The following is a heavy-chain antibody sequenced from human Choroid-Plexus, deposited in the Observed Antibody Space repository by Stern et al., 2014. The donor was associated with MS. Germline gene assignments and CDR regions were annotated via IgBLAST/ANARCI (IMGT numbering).Heavy chain of an antibody. CDR3: AKDRQYLTYFFDH. J-gene: IGHJ5*02. CDR2: VSYDGSNK. CDR1: GFTFGSCA. D-gene: IGHD2/OR15-2a*01. V-gene: IGHV3-30*18. Sequence: VQLVESGGGVVQPGRPLRLSCVASGFTFGSCAMHWVRQAPGKGLEGVPGVSYDGSNKYYADSVKGRFTISRDNSQNTLYMQMSSLRPEDTAVYYCAKDRQYLTYFFDHWGQGSLVTVSS.